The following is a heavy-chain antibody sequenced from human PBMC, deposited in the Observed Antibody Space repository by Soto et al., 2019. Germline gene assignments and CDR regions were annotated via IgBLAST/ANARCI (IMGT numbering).Heavy chain of an antibody. CDR1: GGSISSYY. J-gene: IGHJ4*02. V-gene: IGHV4-59*01. Sequence: SETLSLTCTVSGGSISSYYWSWIRQPPGKGLEWIGYIYYSGSTNYNPSLKSRVTISVDTSKNQFSLKLSSVTAADTAVYYCERAQLGKYYFDYWGQGTLVTVSS. CDR3: ERAQLGKYYFDY. CDR2: IYYSGST. D-gene: IGHD6-6*01.